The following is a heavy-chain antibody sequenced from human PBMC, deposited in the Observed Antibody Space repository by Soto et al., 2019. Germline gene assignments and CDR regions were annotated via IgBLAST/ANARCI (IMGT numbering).Heavy chain of an antibody. CDR2: IYHSGST. Sequence: PSETLSLTCAVSGGSISSGGYSWSWIRQPPGKGLEWIGYIYHSGSTYYNPSLKSRVTISVDRSKNQFSLKLSSVTAADTAVYYCVRETYRHYVGYIHPSGQAIHVTVSS. CDR1: GGSISSGGYS. CDR3: VRETYRHYVGYIHP. J-gene: IGHJ5*02. V-gene: IGHV4-30-2*01. D-gene: IGHD2-2*02.